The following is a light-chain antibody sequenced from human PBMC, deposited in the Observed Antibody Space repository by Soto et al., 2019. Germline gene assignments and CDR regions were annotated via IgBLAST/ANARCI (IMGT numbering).Light chain of an antibody. CDR2: DVS. CDR1: QSISRW. V-gene: IGKV1-5*01. CDR3: QQYSTHST. Sequence: DIQMTQSPSTLSASVGDRVTITCRASQSISRWLAWYQLKPGTAPKLLIYDVSNLQSGVPSRFSGSASGIEFTLTIGSLQPDDYAIYYCQQYSTHSTFGQGTKLEI. J-gene: IGKJ2*01.